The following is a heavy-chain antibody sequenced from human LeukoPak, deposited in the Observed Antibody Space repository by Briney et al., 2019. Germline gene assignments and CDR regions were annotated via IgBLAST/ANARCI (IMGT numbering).Heavy chain of an antibody. CDR3: TRGVAGAFDI. CDR1: GFTVRSEY. D-gene: IGHD3-10*01. J-gene: IGHJ3*02. CDR2: LYSDRRT. Sequence: EPGGSLRLSCAASGFTVRSEYMSWVRQAPGRGLEWVSVLYSDRRTYYADSVKGRFTISRDNSKNTVSLQMNRLRIEDTAVYYCTRGVAGAFDIWGQGTLVTVSS. V-gene: IGHV3-66*02.